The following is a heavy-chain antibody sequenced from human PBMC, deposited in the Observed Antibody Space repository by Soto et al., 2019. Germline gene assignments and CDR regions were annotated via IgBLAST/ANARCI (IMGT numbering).Heavy chain of an antibody. CDR2: TRSNGEHT. J-gene: IGHJ6*02. Sequence: PGRSLRLSYAGSGFKFSSFAMTWVRQAPGKGLEWVSTTRSNGEHTYYADSVKGRFTVSRDNSKNTLFLEMSSLRAEDSAIYYCAKDSKTVSVSAARVYVMDVWGQGTTVTVSS. CDR1: GFKFSSFA. V-gene: IGHV3-23*01. D-gene: IGHD2-2*01. CDR3: AKDSKTVSVSAARVYVMDV.